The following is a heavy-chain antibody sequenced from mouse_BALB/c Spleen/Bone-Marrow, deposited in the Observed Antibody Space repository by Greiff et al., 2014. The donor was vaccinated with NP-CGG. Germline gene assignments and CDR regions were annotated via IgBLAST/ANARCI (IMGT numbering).Heavy chain of an antibody. D-gene: IGHD1-1*01. CDR1: GFTFSSFG. V-gene: IGHV5-17*02. CDR2: ISSGSSTI. Sequence: EVKLVEPGGGLVQPGGSRKLSCAASGFTFSSFGMHWVRQAPEKGLEWVAYISSGSSTIYYGDTVMGRFTISRDNPKNTLFLQMTSLRSEDTATYYCVRSGSSSGYFDYWGQGTTLTVSS. CDR3: VRSGSSSGYFDY. J-gene: IGHJ2*01.